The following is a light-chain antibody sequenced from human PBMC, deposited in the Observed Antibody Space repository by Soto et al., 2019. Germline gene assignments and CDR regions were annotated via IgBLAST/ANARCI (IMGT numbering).Light chain of an antibody. CDR1: SSDVGGYNY. Sequence: QSALTQPASVSGSPGQSIAISCTGTSSDVGGYNYVSWYQQLPGKAPILLISAVSNRPSGVSHRFSGSKSGNTASLTISGLQAEDEADYYCSSYRTGGPFVFGTGTKLTVL. CDR2: AVS. V-gene: IGLV2-14*01. CDR3: SSYRTGGPFV. J-gene: IGLJ1*01.